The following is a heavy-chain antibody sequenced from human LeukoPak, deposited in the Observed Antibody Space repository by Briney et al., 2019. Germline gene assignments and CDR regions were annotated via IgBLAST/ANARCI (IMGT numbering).Heavy chain of an antibody. CDR3: AKDRVSTVTTNYFDY. D-gene: IGHD4-17*01. Sequence: GGSLRLSCVAAGFTFSNYVMSWVRQAPGKGLEWVSSISGSGGTTYYGDSVKGRFSISRDNSRNTLYLQMNSLRAEDTAAYYCAKDRVSTVTTNYFDYWGQGTLVTVSS. CDR1: GFTFSNYV. J-gene: IGHJ4*02. V-gene: IGHV3-23*01. CDR2: ISGSGGTT.